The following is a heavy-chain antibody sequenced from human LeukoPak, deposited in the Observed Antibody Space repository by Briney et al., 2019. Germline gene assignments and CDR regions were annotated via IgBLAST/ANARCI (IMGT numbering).Heavy chain of an antibody. J-gene: IGHJ5*02. D-gene: IGHD3-22*01. CDR3: TRHLGYDSSGYYYDL. CDR1: GFTFSGSA. CDR2: IRSKANSYAT. Sequence: PGGFLRLSCAASGFTFSGSAMHWVRQASGKGLEWVGRIRSKANSYATAYAASVKGRFTISRDDSKNTAYLQMNSLKTEDTAVYYCTRHLGYDSSGYYYDLWGQGTLVTVSS. V-gene: IGHV3-73*01.